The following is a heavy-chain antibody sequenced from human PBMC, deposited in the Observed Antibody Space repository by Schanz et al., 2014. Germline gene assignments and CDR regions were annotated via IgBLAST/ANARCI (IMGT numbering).Heavy chain of an antibody. D-gene: IGHD2-8*01. Sequence: QVQLQESGPGLVKPSDTLSLTCAVSGYSINTSDWWGWIRQPPGKGLEWIGYIYYSGSTYYNPSLKTRIPRSVDTSRNQFSLKLRSVTAVDTAVYYCASKGLTTDAFDIWGQGTMVTVSS. CDR2: IYYSGST. CDR1: GYSINTSDW. J-gene: IGHJ3*02. V-gene: IGHV4-28*07. CDR3: ASKGLTTDAFDI.